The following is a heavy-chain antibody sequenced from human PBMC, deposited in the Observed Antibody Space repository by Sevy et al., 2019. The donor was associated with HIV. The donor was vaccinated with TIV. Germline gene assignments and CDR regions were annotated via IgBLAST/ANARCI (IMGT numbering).Heavy chain of an antibody. Sequence: ASVKVSCKASGYTFTGYYMHWVRQAPGQGLEWMGWINPDSGGPNYAPKFQGRVTLTRDTSISTAYMGPSRLKSDDTAVYYCVRDDRDGYFDYWGQGTLVTVSS. J-gene: IGHJ4*02. CDR1: GYTFTGYY. CDR2: INPDSGGP. V-gene: IGHV1-2*02. CDR3: VRDDRDGYFDY.